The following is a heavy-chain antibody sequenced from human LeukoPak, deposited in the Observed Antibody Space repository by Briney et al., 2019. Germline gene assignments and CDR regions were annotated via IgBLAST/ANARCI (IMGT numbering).Heavy chain of an antibody. J-gene: IGHJ4*02. CDR3: ASTDMVMGYYFDY. CDR2: IIPIFGTA. V-gene: IGHV1-69*05. D-gene: IGHD5-12*01. Sequence: SVKVSCKASGGTFSSYAISWVRQAPGQGLEWMGRIIPIFGTANYAQKFQGRVAITTDESTSTAYMELSSLRSEDTAVYYCASTDMVMGYYFDYWGQGTLVTVSS. CDR1: GGTFSSYA.